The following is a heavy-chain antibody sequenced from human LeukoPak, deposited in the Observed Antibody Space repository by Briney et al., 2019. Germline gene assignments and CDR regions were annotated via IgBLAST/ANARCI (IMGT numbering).Heavy chain of an antibody. Sequence: SETLPLTCTVSGGSISSYYWSWIRQPPGKGLEWIGYIYYSGSTNYNPSLKSRVTISVDTSKNQFSLKLSSVTAADTAVYYCAREGYSYAHYYYYYMDVWGKGTTVTVYS. CDR3: AREGYSYAHYYYYYMDV. CDR2: IYYSGST. V-gene: IGHV4-59*01. J-gene: IGHJ6*03. D-gene: IGHD5-18*01. CDR1: GGSISSYY.